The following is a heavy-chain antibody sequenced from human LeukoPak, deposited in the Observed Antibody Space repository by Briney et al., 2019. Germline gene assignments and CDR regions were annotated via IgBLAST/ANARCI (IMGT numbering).Heavy chain of an antibody. Sequence: SETLSLTCTVSGGPISSYYWSWIRQPPGKGLEWIGYIYCSGSTNYNPPLKSRVTISVDTSKNQFSLNLSSVTAADTAVYYCAVGGYYGSGSYYFNYWGQGTLVTVSS. CDR2: IYCSGST. D-gene: IGHD3-10*01. V-gene: IGHV4-59*08. J-gene: IGHJ4*02. CDR1: GGPISSYY. CDR3: AVGGYYGSGSYYFNY.